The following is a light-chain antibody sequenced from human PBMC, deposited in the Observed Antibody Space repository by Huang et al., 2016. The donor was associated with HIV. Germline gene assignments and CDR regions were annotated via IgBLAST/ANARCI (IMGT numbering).Light chain of an antibody. CDR1: QSISNY. Sequence: DIVLTQSPATLSLSPRERATLSCRASQSISNYLAWYQQKPGQAPRLPIYDASNRATGIPARFSGSGSGTDFSLTISSLEPEDFAVYYCQQRSNWPAGTFGPGTKVDIK. V-gene: IGKV3-11*01. CDR3: QQRSNWPAGT. J-gene: IGKJ3*01. CDR2: DAS.